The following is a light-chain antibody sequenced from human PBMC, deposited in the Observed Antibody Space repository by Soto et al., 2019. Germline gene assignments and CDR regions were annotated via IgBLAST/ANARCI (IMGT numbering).Light chain of an antibody. J-gene: IGKJ1*01. Sequence: IGWPQAPGSGSLAHMKRATLCRGGSQSVGDTYLAWYQQKPGQAPRLLMYSTSIRATGIPDRFRGSGSGTDFTLTISTMDPEDFAVYYCQHYDRAPLWTFGQGTKVDIK. CDR2: STS. CDR3: QHYDRAPLWT. CDR1: QSVGDTY. V-gene: IGKV3-20*01.